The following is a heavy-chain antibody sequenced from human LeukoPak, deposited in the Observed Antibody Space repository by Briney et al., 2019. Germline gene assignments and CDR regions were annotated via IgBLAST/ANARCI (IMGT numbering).Heavy chain of an antibody. CDR1: GGSFSGYY. Sequence: SETLSLTCAVYGGSFSGYYWSWIRQPPGKGLEWIGEIYHSGSTNYNPSLKSRVTISLDKSKNQFSLKLSSVTAADTAVYYCARYYYYYMDVWGKGTTVTVSS. J-gene: IGHJ6*03. CDR2: IYHSGST. V-gene: IGHV4-34*01. CDR3: ARYYYYYMDV.